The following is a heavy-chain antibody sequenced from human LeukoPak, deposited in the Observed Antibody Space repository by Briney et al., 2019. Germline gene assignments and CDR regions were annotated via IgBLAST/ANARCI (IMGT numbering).Heavy chain of an antibody. Sequence: GESLKISCKGSGYSFTSYWIGWVRQMPGKGLEWMGIIYPGDSDTRYSPSFQGQVTISADKSISTAYLQWSSLKASDTAMYYCARHLRPIAAAGDDAFDIWGQGTMVTVSS. CDR2: IYPGDSDT. CDR3: ARHLRPIAAAGDDAFDI. D-gene: IGHD6-13*01. J-gene: IGHJ3*02. CDR1: GYSFTSYW. V-gene: IGHV5-51*01.